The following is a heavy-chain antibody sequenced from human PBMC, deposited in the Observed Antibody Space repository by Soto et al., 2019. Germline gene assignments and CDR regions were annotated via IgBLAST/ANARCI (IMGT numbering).Heavy chain of an antibody. D-gene: IGHD6-19*01. J-gene: IGHJ6*02. CDR2: IIPIFGTA. CDR3: ARVVVYRSGWRRGGSPYGSDF. V-gene: IGHV1-69*01. CDR1: GGTFSSYA. Sequence: QVQLVQSGGEVKKPGSSVKVSCKASGGTFSSYASSWVRQAPGQGLEWIGWIIPIFGTANYAQKFQGRVTITADESQITGYMELRSLRSEDTAVYYCARVVVYRSGWRRGGSPYGSDFWVQWTTVTVAS.